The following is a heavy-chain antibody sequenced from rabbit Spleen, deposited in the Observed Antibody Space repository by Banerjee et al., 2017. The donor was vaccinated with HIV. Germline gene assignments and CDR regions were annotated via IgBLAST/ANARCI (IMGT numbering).Heavy chain of an antibody. CDR3: AREWNYSSFDL. D-gene: IGHD1-1*01. Sequence: VESGGDLVKPGASLTLTCTASGVSFSFSNYMCWVRQAPGKGLEWIGCIDNGDGGTYYASWAKGRLTISKTSSTTVTLQMTSLTAADTATYFCAREWNYSSFDLWGPGTLVTVS. V-gene: IGHV1S40*01. J-gene: IGHJ4*01. CDR1: GVSFSFSNY. CDR2: IDNGDGGT.